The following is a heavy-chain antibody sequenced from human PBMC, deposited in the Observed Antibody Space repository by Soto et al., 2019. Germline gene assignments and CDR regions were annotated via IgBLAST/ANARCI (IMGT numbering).Heavy chain of an antibody. Sequence: PSETLSLSCTVSGGSISRSSYYWGWIRQPPGKGLEWIGSIYYSGSTYYNPSLKSRVTISVDTSKNQFSLKLSSVTAADTAVYYCARRLVGAQEPGAFDISGPGTMVTVS. J-gene: IGHJ3*02. V-gene: IGHV4-39*01. D-gene: IGHD1-26*01. CDR3: ARRLVGAQEPGAFDI. CDR2: IYYSGST. CDR1: GGSISRSSYY.